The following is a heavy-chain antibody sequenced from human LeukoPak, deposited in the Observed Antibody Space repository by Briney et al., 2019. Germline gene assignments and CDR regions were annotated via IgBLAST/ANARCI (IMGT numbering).Heavy chain of an antibody. CDR2: ISGSGGST. D-gene: IGHD5-18*01. CDR3: ARHTAMAFLFDY. J-gene: IGHJ4*02. Sequence: GGSLRLSCAASGFTFSSYAMSWVRQAPGKGLEWVSAISGSGGSTYYADSVKGRFTISRDNSKNTLYLQMNSLRAEDTAVYYCARHTAMAFLFDYWGQGTLVTVSS. CDR1: GFTFSSYA. V-gene: IGHV3-23*01.